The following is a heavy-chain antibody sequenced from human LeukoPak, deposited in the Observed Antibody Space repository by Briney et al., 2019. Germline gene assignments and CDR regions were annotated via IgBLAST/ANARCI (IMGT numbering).Heavy chain of an antibody. CDR2: IQYDGSNE. J-gene: IGHJ4*02. D-gene: IGHD3-10*01. V-gene: IGHV3-30*02. Sequence: PGGSLRLSCAASGFTFSSYGMHWVRQAPGKGLEWVAYIQYDGSNEQYADSVKGRFSISRDNAKNSLYLQMNSLRAEDTAVYYCARDPGLDYGYYFDYWGQGTLVTVSS. CDR3: ARDPGLDYGYYFDY. CDR1: GFTFSSYG.